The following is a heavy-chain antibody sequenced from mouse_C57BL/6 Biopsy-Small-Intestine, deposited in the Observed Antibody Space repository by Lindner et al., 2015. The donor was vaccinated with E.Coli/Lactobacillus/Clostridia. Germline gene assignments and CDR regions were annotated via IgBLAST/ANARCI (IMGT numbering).Heavy chain of an antibody. CDR2: INPSSGYT. Sequence: VQLQESGAELARPGASVKLSCKASGYTFTSYWMHWVEQRPGQGLEWIGYINPSSGYTKYNQKFKDKATLTADKSSGTAYMQLSSLTYEDSAVYYCARSNYYGSSDYWGQGTTLTVSS. J-gene: IGHJ2*01. D-gene: IGHD1-1*01. V-gene: IGHV1-7*01. CDR1: GYTFTSYW. CDR3: ARSNYYGSSDY.